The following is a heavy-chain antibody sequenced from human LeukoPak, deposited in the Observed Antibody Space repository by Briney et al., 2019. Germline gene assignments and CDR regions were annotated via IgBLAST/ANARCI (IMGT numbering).Heavy chain of an antibody. CDR2: ISSRSSYI. CDR1: GFTFSSYS. Sequence: GGSLRLSCAASGFTFSSYSMNWVRQAPGKGLEWVSSISSRSSYIYYADSVKGRFTISRDDAKNSLYLQMNSLRAEDTAVYYCARDGNGYCSGGTCYSCPDYWGQGTLVTVSS. D-gene: IGHD2-15*01. J-gene: IGHJ4*02. CDR3: ARDGNGYCSGGTCYSCPDY. V-gene: IGHV3-21*01.